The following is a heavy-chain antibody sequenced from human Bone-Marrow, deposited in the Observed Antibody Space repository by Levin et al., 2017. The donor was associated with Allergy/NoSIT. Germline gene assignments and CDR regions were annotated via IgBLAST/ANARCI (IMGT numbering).Heavy chain of an antibody. D-gene: IGHD1-26*01. CDR2: IDWDDDK. CDR3: ARIRGGAYYYFDY. CDR1: GFSLTTNGVR. J-gene: IGHJ4*02. V-gene: IGHV2-70*04. Sequence: SGPTLVKPTQTLTLTCTFSGFSLTTNGVRVNWIRQPPGKALEWLARIDWDDDKFYITSLKTRLTISKDTSKNQVVLTLTNMDPADTATYYCARIRGGAYYYFDYWGQGTLVTVSS.